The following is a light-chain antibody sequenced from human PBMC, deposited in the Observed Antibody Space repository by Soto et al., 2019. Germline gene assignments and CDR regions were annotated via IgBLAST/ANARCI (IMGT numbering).Light chain of an antibody. J-gene: IGKJ2*01. Sequence: ETVLAQSPGTLSLSPGERASLSCRASESVTSNYLAWYQQKPGQAPRLLIYGASSRATVIPDRFSGSGSGTDFTLTISRLEPEDFAVYYCQQYGTSPYTFGQGTKLEI. CDR2: GAS. CDR3: QQYGTSPYT. CDR1: ESVTSNY. V-gene: IGKV3-20*01.